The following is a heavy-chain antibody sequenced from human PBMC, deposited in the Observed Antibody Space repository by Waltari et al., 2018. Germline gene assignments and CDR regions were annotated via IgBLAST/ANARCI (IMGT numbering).Heavy chain of an antibody. CDR3: ARELADRRGNAFDI. V-gene: IGHV1-69*01. CDR1: GGTFSSYA. J-gene: IGHJ3*02. Sequence: QVQLVQSGAEVKKPGSSVKVSCKASGGTFSSYAISWVRQAPGQGLEGMSGVRPDPGQGLEWVGGIIPIFGAANYAQKFQGRGTITADESTSTAYMELSSLRSEDTAVYYCARELADRRGNAFDIWGQGTMVTVSS. CDR2: IIPIFGAA.